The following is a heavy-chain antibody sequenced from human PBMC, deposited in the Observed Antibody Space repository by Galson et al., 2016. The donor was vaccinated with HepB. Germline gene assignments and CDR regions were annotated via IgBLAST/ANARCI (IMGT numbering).Heavy chain of an antibody. CDR3: ARSPVIEVAGTLVFYGLDV. CDR2: IYHSGST. D-gene: IGHD6-19*01. V-gene: IGHV4-4*02. Sequence: SETLSLTCAVSGGSISSTNWWSWVRQPPTKGLEWIGEIYHSGSTNYNPSLKSRVTTSVDTSKSQFSLKLSSVTAADTAVYYCARSPVIEVAGTLVFYGLDVWGQGTTVTVSS. CDR1: GGSISSTNW. J-gene: IGHJ6*02.